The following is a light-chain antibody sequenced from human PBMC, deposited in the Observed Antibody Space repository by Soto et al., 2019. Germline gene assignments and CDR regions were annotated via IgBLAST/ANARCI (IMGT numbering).Light chain of an antibody. CDR1: SGVVGSYDL. CDR2: EVY. Sequence: QSALNQPASVSGSPGQSITVSCTGSSGVVGSYDLVSWYQQHPGKAPKLMIYEVYKRPSGVSNRFSGSKSGNTASLTIFGLQVEDEADYYCCSYAGSNTWVFGGGTQLTVL. J-gene: IGLJ3*02. CDR3: CSYAGSNTWV. V-gene: IGLV2-23*02.